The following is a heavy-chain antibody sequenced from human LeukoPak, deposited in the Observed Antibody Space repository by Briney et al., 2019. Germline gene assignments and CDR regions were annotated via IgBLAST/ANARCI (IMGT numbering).Heavy chain of an antibody. V-gene: IGHV3-21*01. CDR1: GFTFSSYS. Sequence: GSLRLSCAASGFTFSSYSMNWVRQAPGKGLEWVSSISSSSYIYYADSVKGRFTISRDNAKNSLYLQMNSLRAEDTAVYYCARDRDRDNDYGGNFDYWGQGTLVTVSS. J-gene: IGHJ4*02. D-gene: IGHD4-23*01. CDR2: ISSSSYI. CDR3: ARDRDRDNDYGGNFDY.